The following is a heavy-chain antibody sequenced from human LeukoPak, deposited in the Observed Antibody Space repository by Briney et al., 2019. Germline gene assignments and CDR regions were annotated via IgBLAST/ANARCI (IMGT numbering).Heavy chain of an antibody. CDR3: ARVVSYLFDP. V-gene: IGHV1-2*02. D-gene: IGHD2-8*01. Sequence: ASVKVSCKASGYAFTGYYIHWVREAPGQGLEWMGWINPNSGGTNYAQKFQGRVTMTRDTSISTAYMELSRLRSDDTAVYYCARVVSYLFDPWGQGTLVTVSS. CDR2: INPNSGGT. CDR1: GYAFTGYY. J-gene: IGHJ5*02.